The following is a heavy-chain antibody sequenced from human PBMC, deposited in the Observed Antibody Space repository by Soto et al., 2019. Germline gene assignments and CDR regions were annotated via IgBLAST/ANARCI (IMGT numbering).Heavy chain of an antibody. CDR3: AKDFKVSGSHYGTLNYYYGMDV. Sequence: PAGSLGLSCAASGFTVSTYGMHWVRQAPGKGLEWVAVISYDGYLKYYVDAVKGRFTVARDNSKNMLFLEMNSLRVEDTAVYFCAKDFKVSGSHYGTLNYYYGMDVWGQGTTVTVSS. V-gene: IGHV3-30*18. J-gene: IGHJ6*02. CDR2: ISYDGYLK. CDR1: GFTVSTYG. D-gene: IGHD3-10*01.